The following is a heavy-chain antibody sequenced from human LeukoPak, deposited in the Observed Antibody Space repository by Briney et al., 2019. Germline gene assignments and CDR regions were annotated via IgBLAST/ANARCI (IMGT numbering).Heavy chain of an antibody. CDR1: GGSIGSYY. CDR2: IYSSGST. CDR3: ARTTAAGTYYFDY. D-gene: IGHD6-13*01. V-gene: IGHV4-4*07. J-gene: IGHJ4*02. Sequence: PSETLSLTCTVSGGSIGSYYWSWIRQPAGKGLEWIGRIYSSGSTNYNPSLKSRVTISVDTSKNQFSLKLSSVTAADTAVYYCARTTAAGTYYFDYWGQGTLVTVSS.